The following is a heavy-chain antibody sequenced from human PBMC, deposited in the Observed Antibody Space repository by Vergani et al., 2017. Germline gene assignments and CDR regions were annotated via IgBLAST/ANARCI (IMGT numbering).Heavy chain of an antibody. V-gene: IGHV1-69*01. Sequence: QVQLVQSGAEVKKPGSSVKVSCKASGGTFSSYAISWVRQAPGQGLEWMGGIIPIFGTANYAQKFQGRVTITADESTSTAYMELSSLRSEDTAVYYCAREGSGSYYIPGGYYFDYWGQGTLVTVSS. CDR3: AREGSGSYYIPGGYYFDY. J-gene: IGHJ4*02. D-gene: IGHD1-26*01. CDR2: IIPIFGTA. CDR1: GGTFSSYA.